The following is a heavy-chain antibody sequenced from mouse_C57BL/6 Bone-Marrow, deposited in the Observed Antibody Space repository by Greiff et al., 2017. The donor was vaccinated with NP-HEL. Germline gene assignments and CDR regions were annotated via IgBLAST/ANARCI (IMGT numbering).Heavy chain of an antibody. J-gene: IGHJ2*01. V-gene: IGHV3-1*01. CDR3: ARSNWDYFDY. Sequence: DVKLQESGPGMVKPSQSLSLTCTVSGYSITSGYVWYWIRHPPGNILEWVGYISYSGSTNYNPTLKSRIPITHDTSKNHFFLKLNSMTTEDTATYYFARSNWDYFDYWGQGTTLTVSS. CDR1: GYSITSGYV. D-gene: IGHD4-1*01. CDR2: ISYSGST.